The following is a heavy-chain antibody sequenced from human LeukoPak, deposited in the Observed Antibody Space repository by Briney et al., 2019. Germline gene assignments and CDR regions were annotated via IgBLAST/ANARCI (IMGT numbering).Heavy chain of an antibody. D-gene: IGHD1-14*01. CDR3: ARMDHTQLAYYMDV. Sequence: PSETLSLTCTVSGGSISSYYWSWLRQPPGKGLEWIGYIYYSGSTNYNPSLKSRVTISVDTSKNQFSLKLSSVTAADTAVYYCARMDHTQLAYYMDVWGKGTTVTVSS. CDR1: GGSISSYY. J-gene: IGHJ6*03. CDR2: IYYSGST. V-gene: IGHV4-59*01.